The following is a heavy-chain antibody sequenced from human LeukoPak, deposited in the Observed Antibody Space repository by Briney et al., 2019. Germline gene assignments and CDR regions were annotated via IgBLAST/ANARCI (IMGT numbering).Heavy chain of an antibody. V-gene: IGHV3-13*01. J-gene: IGHJ2*01. CDR3: VRGALPGDNWYFDL. CDR1: GFTLSNAY. CDR2: FGSAGDT. Sequence: GGSLRLSCAASGFTLSNAYMSWVRQAPGKGLEWVSAFGSAGDTYYPGAVKGRFIISRDYAKNSLYLQMNSLRAGDTAVYFCVRGALPGDNWYFDLWGRGTLVTVSS.